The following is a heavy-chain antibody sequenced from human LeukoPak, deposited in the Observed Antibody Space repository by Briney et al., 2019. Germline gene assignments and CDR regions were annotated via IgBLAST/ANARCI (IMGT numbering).Heavy chain of an antibody. J-gene: IGHJ4*02. Sequence: AASVKVSCKASGYTFTSYDINWVRQATGQGLEWMGWMNPNSGNTGYAQKFQGRVTMTRNTSISTAYMELSSLRSDDTAVYYCARGDFWSGYYDYWGQGTLVSVSS. V-gene: IGHV1-8*01. CDR1: GYTFTSYD. CDR3: ARGDFWSGYYDY. D-gene: IGHD3-3*01. CDR2: MNPNSGNT.